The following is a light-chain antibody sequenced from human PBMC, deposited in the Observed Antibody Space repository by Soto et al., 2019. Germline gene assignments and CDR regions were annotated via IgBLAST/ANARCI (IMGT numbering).Light chain of an antibody. CDR3: QQSFSTPYT. J-gene: IGKJ2*01. V-gene: IGKV1-39*01. Sequence: DIQMTQSPSSLSASVGDSVTIPCRASQNINKYLNWYQQRSGRAPRLLIHTASSLHSGVPPRFSGSGSGSDFTLTISTLQPEDLATYFFQQSFSTPYTFGQGTKVEI. CDR2: TAS. CDR1: QNINKY.